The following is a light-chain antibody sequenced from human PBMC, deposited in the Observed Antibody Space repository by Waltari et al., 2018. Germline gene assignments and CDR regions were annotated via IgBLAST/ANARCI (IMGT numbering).Light chain of an antibody. CDR2: EVS. CDR3: SSYTSSSPWV. CDR1: SSDVAGYNY. V-gene: IGLV2-14*01. J-gene: IGLJ3*02. Sequence: QSALTQPASVSGSPGPSITISCPGTSSDVAGYNYVSWYQQHPGKAPKLMIYEVSNRPSGVSNRFSGSKSGNTASLTISGLQAEDEADYYCSSYTSSSPWVFGGGTKLTVL.